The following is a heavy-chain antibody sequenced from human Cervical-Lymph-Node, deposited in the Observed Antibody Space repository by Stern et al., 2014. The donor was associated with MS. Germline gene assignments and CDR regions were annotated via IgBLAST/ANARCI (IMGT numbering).Heavy chain of an antibody. CDR1: GFIFSNYA. J-gene: IGHJ3*02. CDR3: ASQI. V-gene: IGHV3-30*01. Sequence: VQLVESGGGVVQPGRSLRLSCAASGFIFSNYAMHWVRQPPGEGLEWVAVVSSDGANTYFADSVKGRFTISRDNSKNTLYLQMNSLKIEDTAIYYCASQIWDQGTMVTVSS. CDR2: VSSDGANT.